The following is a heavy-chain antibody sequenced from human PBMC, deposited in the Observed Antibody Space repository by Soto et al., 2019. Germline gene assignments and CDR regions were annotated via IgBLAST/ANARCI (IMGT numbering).Heavy chain of an antibody. CDR3: VTKIRGPRREQWLFY. D-gene: IGHD6-19*01. CDR1: GFSFSSNA. Sequence: GGSLRLSCVASGFSFSSNAMTWVRQTPGKGLEWVSTLSDSGGSTYYADSVKGRFTISRDTSKNTLYLQMNSLRAEDTAVYYCVTKIRGPRREQWLFYWGQGTLVTVSS. V-gene: IGHV3-23*01. J-gene: IGHJ4*02. CDR2: LSDSGGST.